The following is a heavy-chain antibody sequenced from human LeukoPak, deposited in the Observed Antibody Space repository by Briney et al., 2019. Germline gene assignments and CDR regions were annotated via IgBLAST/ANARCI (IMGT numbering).Heavy chain of an antibody. D-gene: IGHD6-19*01. CDR2: IYHSGST. CDR1: GYSISSGYY. J-gene: IGHJ4*02. Sequence: SETLSLTCTVSGYSISSGYYWGWIRQPPGKGLEWIGSIYHSGSTYYNPSLKSRVTISVDTSKNQFSLKLSSVTAADTAVYYCARAVAGYFDYWGQGTLVTVSS. V-gene: IGHV4-38-2*02. CDR3: ARAVAGYFDY.